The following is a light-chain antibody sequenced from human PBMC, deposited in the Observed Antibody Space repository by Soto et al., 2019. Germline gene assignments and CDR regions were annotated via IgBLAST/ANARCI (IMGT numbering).Light chain of an antibody. CDR1: QSISSN. Sequence: IMMTQCPATLSVSPGERATLSCRASQSISSNLACYLQKPGQAPRLLIYGASTGATGIPARFSGIGSGTEFTLTISSLQSEDFAMYDCQQSYSTPFTFGPGTKVDIK. V-gene: IGKV3-15*01. CDR3: QQSYSTPFT. CDR2: GAS. J-gene: IGKJ3*01.